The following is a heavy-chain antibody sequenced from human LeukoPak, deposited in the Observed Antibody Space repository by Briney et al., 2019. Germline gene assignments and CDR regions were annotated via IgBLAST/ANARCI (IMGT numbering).Heavy chain of an antibody. J-gene: IGHJ5*02. CDR3: AGGPLEYCSGGSCYSGRNWFDP. D-gene: IGHD2-15*01. CDR2: INPKSGST. Sequence: ASVKVSCKASGYSFTGHYMHWVRQAPGQGLEWMGWINPKSGSTNYAQKFQGSVTMTRDTSISTAYIILRRLTSDDTAVYYCAGGPLEYCSGGSCYSGRNWFDPWGQGTLVTVSS. V-gene: IGHV1-2*02. CDR1: GYSFTGHY.